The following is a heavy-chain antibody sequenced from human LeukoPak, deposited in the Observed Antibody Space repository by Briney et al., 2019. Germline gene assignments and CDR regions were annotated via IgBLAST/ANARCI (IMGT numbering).Heavy chain of an antibody. CDR1: GFTFSSYS. J-gene: IGHJ6*03. D-gene: IGHD2-15*01. CDR2: ISSSSSYI. V-gene: IGHV3-21*01. Sequence: PGGSLRLSCAASGFTFSSYSMNWVRQAPGKGLEWVSSISSSSSYIYYADSVKGRFTISRDNAKNSLYLQMNSLRAEDTAVYYCARADIVEDRGGYYYYMDVWGKGTTVTVSS. CDR3: ARADIVEDRGGYYYYMDV.